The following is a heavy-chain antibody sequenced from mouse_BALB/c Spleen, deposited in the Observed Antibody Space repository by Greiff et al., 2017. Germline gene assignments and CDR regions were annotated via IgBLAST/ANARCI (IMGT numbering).Heavy chain of an antibody. J-gene: IGHJ3*01. Sequence: EVHLVESGGGLVQPGGSLKLSCAASGFTFSSYTMSWVRQTPEKRLEWVAYISNGGGSTYYPDTVKGRFTISRDNAKNTLYLQMSSLKSEDTAMYYCARQDYEGFAYWGQGTLVTVSA. CDR2: ISNGGGST. CDR3: ARQDYEGFAY. D-gene: IGHD2-4*01. V-gene: IGHV5-12-2*01. CDR1: GFTFSSYT.